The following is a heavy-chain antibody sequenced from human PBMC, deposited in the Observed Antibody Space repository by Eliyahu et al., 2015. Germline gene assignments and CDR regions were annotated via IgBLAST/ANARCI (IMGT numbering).Heavy chain of an antibody. J-gene: IGHJ4*02. CDR3: ASRLSGSSSSRGFDY. CDR1: GGSISSYY. V-gene: IGHV4-4*07. D-gene: IGHD6-6*01. CDR2: IYTSGST. Sequence: QVQLQESGPGLVKPSETLSLTCTVXGGSISSYYWSWIRQPAGKGLEWIGRIYTSGSTNYNPSLKSRVTMSVDTSKNQFSLKLSSVTAADTAVYYCASRLSGSSSSRGFDYWGQGTLVTVSS.